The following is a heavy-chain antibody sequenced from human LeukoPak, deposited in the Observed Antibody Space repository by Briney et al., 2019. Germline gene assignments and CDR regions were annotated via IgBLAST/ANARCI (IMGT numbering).Heavy chain of an antibody. Sequence: GGSLRLSCAASGFTFSSYGMHWVRQAPGKGLEWVSGISWNSGSIGYADSVKGRFTISRDNAKNSLYLQMNSLRAEDTALYYCAKDLNYYDSSGYAGWGQGTLVTVSS. CDR1: GFTFSSYG. CDR3: AKDLNYYDSSGYAG. V-gene: IGHV3-9*01. CDR2: ISWNSGSI. D-gene: IGHD3-22*01. J-gene: IGHJ4*02.